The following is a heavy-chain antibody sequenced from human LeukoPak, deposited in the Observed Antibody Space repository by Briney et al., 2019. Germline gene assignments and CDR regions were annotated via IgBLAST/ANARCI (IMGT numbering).Heavy chain of an antibody. V-gene: IGHV3-23*01. CDR2: XSGSGGST. D-gene: IGHD3-10*01. J-gene: IGHJ4*02. Sequence: VSAXSGSGGSTYYADSVKGRFTISRDNSKNTLYLQMNSLRAEDTAVYYCAKETYYYGSGSYSPLDYWGQGTLVTVSS. CDR3: AKETYYYGSGSYSPLDY.